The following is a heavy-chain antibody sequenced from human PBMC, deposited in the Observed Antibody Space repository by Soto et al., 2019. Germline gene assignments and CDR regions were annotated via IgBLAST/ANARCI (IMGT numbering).Heavy chain of an antibody. D-gene: IGHD3-16*01. J-gene: IGHJ6*02. Sequence: SETLSLTCAVSGGSISSSNWWSWVRQPPGKGLEWIGEIYHSGSTNYNPSLKSRVTISVDKSKNQFSLKLSSVTAADTAVYYCARASGGGVASYYYYYYGMDVWGQGTTVTVSS. CDR1: GGSISSSNW. CDR3: ARASGGGVASYYYYYYGMDV. V-gene: IGHV4-4*02. CDR2: IYHSGST.